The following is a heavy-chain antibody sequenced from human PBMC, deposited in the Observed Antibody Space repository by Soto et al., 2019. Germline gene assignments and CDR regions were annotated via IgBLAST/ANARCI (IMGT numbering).Heavy chain of an antibody. V-gene: IGHV3-30*18. CDR1: GFTFSSYG. CDR2: ISYDGSNK. D-gene: IGHD6-19*01. J-gene: IGHJ6*02. Sequence: QVQLVESGGGVVQPGRSLRLSCAASGFTFSSYGMHWVRQAPGKGLEWVAVISYDGSNKYYADSVKGRFTISRDNSKNTLYLQMNSLRAEDTAVYYCAKDSEMGQWLVIPAWTYYYYGMDVWGQGTTVTVSS. CDR3: AKDSEMGQWLVIPAWTYYYYGMDV.